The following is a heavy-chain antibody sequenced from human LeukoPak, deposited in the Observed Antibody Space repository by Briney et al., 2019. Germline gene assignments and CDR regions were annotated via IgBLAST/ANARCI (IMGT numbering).Heavy chain of an antibody. Sequence: PSDTLSLTCTVSGVSVSTGSDYWRWIPRPAGRGLEWIGHFHTSGTMNYNASLKSRVRISVETSKNQFSLRLSSVIAADTAVYYCARLHYGGNYGYYYYYMDVWGKGTTVTISS. D-gene: IGHD4-23*01. V-gene: IGHV4-61*09. CDR2: FHTSGTM. J-gene: IGHJ6*03. CDR3: ARLHYGGNYGYYYYYMDV. CDR1: GVSVSTGSDY.